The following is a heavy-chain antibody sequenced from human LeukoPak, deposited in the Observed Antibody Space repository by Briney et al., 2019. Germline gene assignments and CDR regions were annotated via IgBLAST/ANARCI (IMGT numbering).Heavy chain of an antibody. D-gene: IGHD6-6*01. CDR1: GYSFTSYW. J-gene: IGHJ4*02. V-gene: IGHV5-10-1*01. Sequence: GESLKISCKGSGYSFTSYWISWVRQMPGKGLEWMGRIDPSDSYTNYSPSFQGHVTISADKSISTAYLQWSSLKASDTAMYYCARRRFPYGSSSAIEVDYWGQGTLVTVSS. CDR3: ARRRFPYGSSSAIEVDY. CDR2: IDPSDSYT.